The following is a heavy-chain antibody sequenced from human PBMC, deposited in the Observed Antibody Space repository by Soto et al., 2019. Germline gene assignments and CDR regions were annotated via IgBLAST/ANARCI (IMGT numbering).Heavy chain of an antibody. CDR1: GFTFSSYG. CDR2: ISYDGSNK. J-gene: IGHJ4*02. CDR3: ATQRGPSYGSGTPFDY. Sequence: QVQLVESGGGVVQPGRSLRLSCAASGFTFSSYGMHWVRQAPGKGLECVAVISYDGSNKYYADSVKGRFTISRDNSKKGLYLQMTSLRAEDTAVYYCATQRGPSYGSGTPFDYCGQGTLVTVCS. D-gene: IGHD3-10*01. V-gene: IGHV3-30*03.